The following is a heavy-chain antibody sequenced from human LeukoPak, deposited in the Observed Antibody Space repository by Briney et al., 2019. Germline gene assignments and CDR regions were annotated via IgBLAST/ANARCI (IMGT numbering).Heavy chain of an antibody. D-gene: IGHD4-17*01. V-gene: IGHV3-21*01. J-gene: IGHJ4*02. Sequence: GGSLRLSCAASGFTFRSYSMNWVRQAPGKGLEWVSSISRSSSYIYYADSVKGRFTISRDNAKNSLYLQMNSLRAEDTAVYYCARYLDYGDYFYSDYWGQGTLVTVSP. CDR3: ARYLDYGDYFYSDY. CDR2: ISRSSSYI. CDR1: GFTFRSYS.